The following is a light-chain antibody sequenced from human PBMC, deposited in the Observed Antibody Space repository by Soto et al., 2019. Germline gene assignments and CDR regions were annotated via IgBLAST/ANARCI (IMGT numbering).Light chain of an antibody. J-gene: IGKJ5*01. CDR1: QSVSGY. CDR3: QQRSNWPIT. CDR2: GAS. Sequence: EIVLTQSPVTLSLAPGDRATLSCRASQSVSGYVAWYQQKPGQAPRLLIYGASNRATGIPDRFSGSGSGTDFTLTISSLEPEDFAVYYCQQRSNWPITFGQGTRLEI. V-gene: IGKV3-11*01.